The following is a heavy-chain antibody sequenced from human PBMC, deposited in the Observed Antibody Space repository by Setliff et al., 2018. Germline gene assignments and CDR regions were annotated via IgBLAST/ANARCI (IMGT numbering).Heavy chain of an antibody. CDR2: ISPGGST. D-gene: IGHD6-19*01. J-gene: IGHJ4*02. V-gene: IGHV4-34*08. CDR3: ATSGFCSAGSCYSFDD. CDR1: GGTFSDYY. Sequence: SETLSLTCAASGGTFSDYYWTWIRQPPGKGLEWIGEISPGGSTIYNPSLRSRVTMSVDTAKNRFSLNLTSATAADTAVYYCATSGFCSAGSCYSFDDWGQGALVTVSS.